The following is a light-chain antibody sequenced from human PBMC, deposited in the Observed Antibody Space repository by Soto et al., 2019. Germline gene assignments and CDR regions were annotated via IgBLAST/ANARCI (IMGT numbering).Light chain of an antibody. CDR3: QSYDSSLSGSYV. V-gene: IGLV2-8*01. CDR2: EVN. CDR1: SSDVGGYNY. Sequence: QSALTQPPSASGSPGQSVTISCTGTSSDVGGYNYVSWFQQHPGKAPKLIIHEVNQRPSGVPDRFSGSKSGNTASLTITGLQAEDEADYYCQSYDSSLSGSYVFGTVSKVTV. J-gene: IGLJ1*01.